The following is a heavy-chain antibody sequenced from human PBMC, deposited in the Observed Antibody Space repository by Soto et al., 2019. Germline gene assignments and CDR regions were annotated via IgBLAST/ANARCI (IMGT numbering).Heavy chain of an antibody. D-gene: IGHD4-17*01. CDR3: AIRTTVTTRLGY. V-gene: IGHV4-4*02. CDR1: GGSISSSNW. Sequence: QVQLQESGPGLVKPSGTLSLTCAVSGGSISSSNWWRWVRQPPGKGLEWIGEISHSGSTNYTPSLKSGVTISVDKSKNQSSLKLSSVTAADTAVYYCAIRTTVTTRLGYWGQGTLVTVSS. J-gene: IGHJ4*02. CDR2: ISHSGST.